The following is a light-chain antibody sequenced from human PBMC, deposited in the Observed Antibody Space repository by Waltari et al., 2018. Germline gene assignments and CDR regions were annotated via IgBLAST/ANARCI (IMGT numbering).Light chain of an antibody. V-gene: IGLV4-69*01. J-gene: IGLJ3*02. Sequence: QLVLTQSPSASASLGASVKLPCTLSSGHSTNIIAWLQQQPAKGPRYLMNVNSDGSHNKGVGIPCRFSGSSSGAERYLTISSLQSEDEADYYCQTGGHGTWVFGGGTRLTVL. CDR1: SGHSTNI. CDR3: QTGGHGTWV. CDR2: VNSDGSH.